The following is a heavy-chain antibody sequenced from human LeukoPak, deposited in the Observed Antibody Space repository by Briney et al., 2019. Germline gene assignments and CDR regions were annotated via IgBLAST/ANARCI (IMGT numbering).Heavy chain of an antibody. CDR3: ARDRAAALGEEALFGGAPFDS. J-gene: IGHJ4*02. D-gene: IGHD3-16*01. CDR1: AFSLSDYW. CDR2: IKQDGSEK. V-gene: IGHV3-7*01. Sequence: SGGSLRLSCAASAFSLSDYWMKWVRQAPGKGLEWVASIKQDGSEKHYADSVKGRFTISRDDAKNSLYLQMDSLRADVTAVYYCARDRAAALGEEALFGGAPFDSWGQGTLVTVSS.